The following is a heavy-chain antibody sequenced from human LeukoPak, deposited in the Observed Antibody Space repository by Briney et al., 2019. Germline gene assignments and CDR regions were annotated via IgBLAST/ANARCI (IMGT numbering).Heavy chain of an antibody. J-gene: IGHJ4*02. CDR1: GYTFTDYY. CDR3: AKVWVAVPIGDVIPDYFDY. Sequence: ASVKVSCKASGYTFTDYYIHWVRQAPGQGLEWVGWINPNSGGTNYAQKFQGRVTMTRDTSISTAYMELSMLKSDDTAVYYCAKVWVAVPIGDVIPDYFDYWGQGTLVTVSS. CDR2: INPNSGGT. D-gene: IGHD3-10*01. V-gene: IGHV1-2*02.